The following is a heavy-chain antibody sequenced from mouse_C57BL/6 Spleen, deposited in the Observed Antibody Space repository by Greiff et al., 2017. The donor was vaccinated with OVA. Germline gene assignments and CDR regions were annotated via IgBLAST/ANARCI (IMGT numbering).Heavy chain of an antibody. CDR2: IDPSDSYP. D-gene: IGHD3-2*02. V-gene: IGHV1-50*01. Sequence: QVQLQQPGAELVKPGASVKLSCKASGSTFTSSWMQWVKQRPGQGLEWIGEIDPSDSYPNYNQKFKGKATLTVDTSSSTAYMQLSSLTSEDSAVYYCARSGGPHWYFDVWGTGTTVTVSS. CDR3: ARSGGPHWYFDV. CDR1: GSTFTSSW. J-gene: IGHJ1*03.